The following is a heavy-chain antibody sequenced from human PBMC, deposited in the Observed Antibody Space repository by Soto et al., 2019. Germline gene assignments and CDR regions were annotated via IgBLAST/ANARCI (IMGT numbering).Heavy chain of an antibody. CDR3: ARGYYDILTGYKVTAPFAY. D-gene: IGHD3-9*01. V-gene: IGHV3-53*01. Sequence: EVQLVESGGGLIQPGGSLRLSCAASGFTVSSNYMSWVRQAPGKGLEWVSVIYSGGSTYYADSVKGRFTISRDNSKNTLYVQMNSLRAENTAVYYCARGYYDILTGYKVTAPFAYWGQGTLVTVSS. CDR2: IYSGGST. J-gene: IGHJ4*02. CDR1: GFTVSSNY.